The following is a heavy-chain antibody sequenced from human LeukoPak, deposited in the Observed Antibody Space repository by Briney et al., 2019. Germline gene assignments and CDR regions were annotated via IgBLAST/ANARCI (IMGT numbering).Heavy chain of an antibody. J-gene: IGHJ4*02. Sequence: SETLSLTCAVYGGSFSGYYWSWIRQPPGKGREWIGEMNHSGSTKYTPSLKSRVTISIDTSKNQFSLKLSSVTAAHTAVYYCARTKGLRYGSGRNLLAYWGQGTLVTVSS. D-gene: IGHD3-10*01. V-gene: IGHV4-34*01. CDR3: ARTKGLRYGSGRNLLAY. CDR1: GGSFSGYY. CDR2: MNHSGST.